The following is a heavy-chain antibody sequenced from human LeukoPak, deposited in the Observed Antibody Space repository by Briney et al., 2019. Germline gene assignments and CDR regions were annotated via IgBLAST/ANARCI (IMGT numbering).Heavy chain of an antibody. CDR1: GGSISSYY. J-gene: IGHJ2*01. CDR2: IYTSGST. CDR3: ARDYYDYVWGSFRDPYWYFGL. Sequence: PSETLSLTCTVSGGSISSYYWSWIRQPAGKGLEWIGRIYTSGSTNYNPSLKSRVTMSVDTSMNQFSLKLSSVTAADTAVYYCARDYYDYVWGSFRDPYWYFGLWGRGTLVTVSS. D-gene: IGHD3-16*02. V-gene: IGHV4-4*07.